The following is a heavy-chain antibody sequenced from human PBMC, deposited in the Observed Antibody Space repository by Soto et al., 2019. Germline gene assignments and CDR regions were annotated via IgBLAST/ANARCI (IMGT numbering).Heavy chain of an antibody. D-gene: IGHD4-17*01. J-gene: IGHJ4*02. CDR2: IYYSGST. CDR3: ARVRTTVVTRYFDY. CDR1: SAAIKRAGYY. V-gene: IGHV4-31*03. Sequence: TLSLTRTIWSAAIKRAGYYSSWIRQHPGKGLEWIGYIYYSGSTYYNPTLKSRVTISVDTSKNQFSLKLSSVTAADTAVYYCARVRTTVVTRYFDYCGQGALVTVSS.